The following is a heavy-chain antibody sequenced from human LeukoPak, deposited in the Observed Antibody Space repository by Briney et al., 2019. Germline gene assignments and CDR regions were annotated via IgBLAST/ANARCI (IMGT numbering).Heavy chain of an antibody. CDR2: ISSSSSYI. Sequence: GGSLRLSCAASGFTFSSYSMNWVRQAPGKGLEWVSSISSSSSYIYYADSVKGRFTISRDNAKNSLYLQVNSLRAEDTAVYYCARHTVTTFSDWFDPWGQGTLVTVSS. CDR3: ARHTVTTFSDWFDP. J-gene: IGHJ5*02. D-gene: IGHD4-17*01. V-gene: IGHV3-21*01. CDR1: GFTFSSYS.